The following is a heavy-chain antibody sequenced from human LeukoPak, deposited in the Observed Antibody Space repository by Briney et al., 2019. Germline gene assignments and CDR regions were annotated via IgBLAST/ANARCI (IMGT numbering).Heavy chain of an antibody. CDR1: GYTFTSYA. V-gene: IGHV1-3*01. CDR3: ARSGQWLDPLGY. J-gene: IGHJ4*02. D-gene: IGHD6-19*01. Sequence: ASVKVSCKASGYTFTSYAMHWVRQAPGQRLEWMGWINAGNGNTKYSQKFQGRVTITRDTSASTAYMELSSLRSEDTAVYYCARSGQWLDPLGYWGQGTLVTVSS. CDR2: INAGNGNT.